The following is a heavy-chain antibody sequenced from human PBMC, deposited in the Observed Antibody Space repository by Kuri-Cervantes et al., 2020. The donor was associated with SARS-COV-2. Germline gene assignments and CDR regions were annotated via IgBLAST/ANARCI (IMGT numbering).Heavy chain of an antibody. D-gene: IGHD2-15*01. CDR1: GFNFSSEA. V-gene: IGHV3-30*03. Sequence: GGSLRLSCAASGFNFSSEAMHWVRQAPGKGLEWVALISYDGSDKYYADSVRGRFTISGDNAKNSLYLQMNSLRAEDTAVYYCARGGYCSGGSCYSVYYYYYYGMDVWGQGTTVTVSS. CDR2: ISYDGSDK. CDR3: ARGGYCSGGSCYSVYYYYYYGMDV. J-gene: IGHJ6*02.